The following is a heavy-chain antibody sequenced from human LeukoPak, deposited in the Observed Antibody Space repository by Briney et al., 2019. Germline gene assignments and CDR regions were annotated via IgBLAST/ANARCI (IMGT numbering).Heavy chain of an antibody. CDR2: INLYSGGA. CDR3: ARDILGRSNGGSNYFGMEV. CDR1: GYTFTDYY. V-gene: IGHV1-2*04. J-gene: IGHJ6*02. D-gene: IGHD2-15*01. Sequence: ASVKVSCKASGYTFTDYYMHWVRQAPGQGLEWMGCINLYSGGAHYAQKVQDWLSMTRDTSINTAYMELSSLRSDDTAVYYCARDILGRSNGGSNYFGMEVWGQGTTVTVSS.